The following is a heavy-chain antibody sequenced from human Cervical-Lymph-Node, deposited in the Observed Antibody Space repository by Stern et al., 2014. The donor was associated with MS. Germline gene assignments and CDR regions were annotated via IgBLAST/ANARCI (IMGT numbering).Heavy chain of an antibody. CDR2: TSYDGSSE. D-gene: IGHD3-10*01. J-gene: IGHJ4*02. Sequence: QMQLVQSGGGVVQPGGSLRLSCAASGFIFSSYAMHWVRQAPGKGLEWVAVTSYDGSSEYYGDSVKGRFTVSRDNSKNTLFLQMNGLRPEDTAVYYCARDAHRPTELSPIYWGQGTLVTVSS. V-gene: IGHV3-30*04. CDR3: ARDAHRPTELSPIY. CDR1: GFIFSSYA.